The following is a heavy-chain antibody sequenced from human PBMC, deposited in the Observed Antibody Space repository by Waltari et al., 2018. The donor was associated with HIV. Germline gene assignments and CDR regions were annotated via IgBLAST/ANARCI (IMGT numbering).Heavy chain of an antibody. V-gene: IGHV4-59*11. J-gene: IGHJ4*02. CDR2: IYHSGST. Sequence: QVQLQESGPGLVKPSETLSLTCTVSGGSISSHYWSWIRQPPGKGLECIGYIYHSGSTNYNPSLMSRVTISVDTSNNEFSLKLSSVTAADTAVYYCARGAALDYWGQGTLITVSS. CDR3: ARGAALDY. CDR1: GGSISSHY. D-gene: IGHD6-6*01.